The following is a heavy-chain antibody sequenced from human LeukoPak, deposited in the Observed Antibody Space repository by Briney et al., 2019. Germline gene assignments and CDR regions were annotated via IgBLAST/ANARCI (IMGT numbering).Heavy chain of an antibody. J-gene: IGHJ4*02. V-gene: IGHV4-59*08. CDR1: RGSLSPDH. CDR3: ARLVDGANTRVDS. D-gene: IGHD4/OR15-4a*01. Sequence: PSETLSLTCSVSRGSLSPDHCAWIRQPPGKGLEWIGYIFYTGTARYNPSLEGRATLTVDMSKNQVSLKLRSVTAADTATYYCARLVDGANTRVDSWGQGTLVTASS. CDR2: IFYTGTA.